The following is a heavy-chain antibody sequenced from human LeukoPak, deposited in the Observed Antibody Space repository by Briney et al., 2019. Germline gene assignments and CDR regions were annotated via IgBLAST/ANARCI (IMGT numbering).Heavy chain of an antibody. V-gene: IGHV3-66*02. CDR3: AKEYSNYVGVVSDY. Sequence: GGSLRLSCAASGFTVSNNYMSWVRQAPGKGLEWVSVLYSGGTSYYADSVKGRFTISRDNSKNTLYLQMNSLRAEDTAVYYCAKEYSNYVGVVSDYWGQGTLVTVSS. J-gene: IGHJ4*02. D-gene: IGHD4-11*01. CDR2: LYSGGTS. CDR1: GFTVSNNY.